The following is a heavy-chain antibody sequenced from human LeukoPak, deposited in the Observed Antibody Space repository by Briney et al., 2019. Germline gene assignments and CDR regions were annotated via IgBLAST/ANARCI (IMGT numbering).Heavy chain of an antibody. CDR1: GFTFGDYA. V-gene: IGHV3-49*04. Sequence: PGGSLRLSCTASGFTFGDYAMSWVRQAPGKGLEWVGFIRGKAYGGTTEYAASVKGRFTISRDDSKSIAYLQMNSLKTEDTAVYYCTRAGSYYWFDPWGQGTLVTVSS. CDR3: TRAGSYYWFDP. CDR2: IRGKAYGGTT. D-gene: IGHD1-26*01. J-gene: IGHJ5*02.